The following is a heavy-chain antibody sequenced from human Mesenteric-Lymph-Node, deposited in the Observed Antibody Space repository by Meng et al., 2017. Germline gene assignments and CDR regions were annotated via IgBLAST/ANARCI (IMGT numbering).Heavy chain of an antibody. Sequence: QVQRHQGCPGLLKPSEALSLPFAVNGGALSGAYWNWIRQHPGKGLEWIGEIIHGGSPSYNPSLKIRVTISIDTSKNQLSLMLSSVTAADTAVYYCARRPTGIDYWDQGTLVTVSS. J-gene: IGHJ4*02. CDR3: ARRPTGIDY. CDR1: GGALSGAY. D-gene: IGHD2-8*02. CDR2: IIHGGSP. V-gene: IGHV4-34*12.